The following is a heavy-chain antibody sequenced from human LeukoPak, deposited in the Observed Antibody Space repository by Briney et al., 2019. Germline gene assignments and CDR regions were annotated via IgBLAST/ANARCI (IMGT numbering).Heavy chain of an antibody. CDR2: IGTAGDT. CDR3: AREGLPYGDYYFDY. V-gene: IGHV3-13*01. CDR1: GFTFSSYD. J-gene: IGHJ4*02. D-gene: IGHD4-17*01. Sequence: GGSLRPSCAASGFTFSSYDMHWVRQATGKGLEWVSAIGTAGDTYYPGSVKGRFTISRENAKNSLYLQMNSLRAEDTAVYYCAREGLPYGDYYFDYWGQGTLVTVSS.